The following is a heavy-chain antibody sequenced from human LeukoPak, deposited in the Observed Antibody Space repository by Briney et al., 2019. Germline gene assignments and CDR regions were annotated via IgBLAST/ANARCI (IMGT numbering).Heavy chain of an antibody. CDR3: ALTRKYCSSTSCFPNY. CDR2: ILYSGST. Sequence: SETLSLTCTVSGGSISSSGYYWGWIRQPPGKGLEWIGSILYSGSTYYNPSLKSRVTISIDTSKNQFSLKLSSVTATDTAVYYCALTRKYCSSTSCFPNYWGQGTLVTVSS. D-gene: IGHD2-2*01. J-gene: IGHJ4*02. CDR1: GGSISSSGYY. V-gene: IGHV4-39*01.